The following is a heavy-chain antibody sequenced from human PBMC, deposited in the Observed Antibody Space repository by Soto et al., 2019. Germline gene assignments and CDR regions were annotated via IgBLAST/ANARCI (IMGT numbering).Heavy chain of an antibody. CDR3: AIETGTVVTPEVVGGMEV. V-gene: IGHV1-69*01. Sequence: QVQLVQSGAEVKKPGSSVKVSCKASGGTFSSYAISWVRQAPGQGLEWMGGIIPIFGTANYAQKFQGRVTITADESTSTDYMELSSLRSEDTAVYYCAIETGTVVTPEVVGGMEVWGQGTTVTVSS. D-gene: IGHD2-21*02. CDR2: IIPIFGTA. CDR1: GGTFSSYA. J-gene: IGHJ6*02.